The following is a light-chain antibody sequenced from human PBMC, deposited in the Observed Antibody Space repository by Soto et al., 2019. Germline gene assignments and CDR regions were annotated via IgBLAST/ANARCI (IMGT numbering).Light chain of an antibody. CDR1: QHINFF. Sequence: DIPMTQSPSSLSASVGDRVTISCRASQHINFFLNWYQQKPGQAPNILIFAASTLQTGVPSRFRGRASGTDFALTIYNVQPKDSGTYYCQQSFTAPRYTFGQGTQLEIK. CDR2: AAS. J-gene: IGKJ2*01. CDR3: QQSFTAPRYT. V-gene: IGKV1-39*01.